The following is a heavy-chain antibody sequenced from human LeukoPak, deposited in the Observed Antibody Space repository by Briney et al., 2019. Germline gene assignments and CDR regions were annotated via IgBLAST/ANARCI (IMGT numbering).Heavy chain of an antibody. CDR3: AKGKDTLNPYWYFEV. J-gene: IGHJ2*01. Sequence: GGSLRLSCAASGFTFDDYAMSWVRQAPGKGLEWVSGINWSGVSTGYADSVKGRFTISRDNTKNSLFLQMNSLRAEDTAFYYCAKGKDTLNPYWYFEVWGRGTLVTVSS. CDR1: GFTFDDYA. D-gene: IGHD2-15*01. CDR2: INWSGVST. V-gene: IGHV3-20*04.